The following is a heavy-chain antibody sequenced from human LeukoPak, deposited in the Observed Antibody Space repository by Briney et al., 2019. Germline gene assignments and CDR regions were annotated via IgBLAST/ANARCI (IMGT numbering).Heavy chain of an antibody. CDR1: GFTFSSYA. D-gene: IGHD3-9*01. V-gene: IGHV3-23*01. J-gene: IGHJ6*02. CDR3: AKGRYFDWLDYYGMDV. Sequence: GGSLRLSCAASGFTFSSYAMSWVRQAPGKGLEWVSAISGSGGSTYYADSVKGRFTISRDNSKNTLYLQMNSLRAEDTAVYYCAKGRYFDWLDYYGMDVWGQGPTVTVSS. CDR2: ISGSGGST.